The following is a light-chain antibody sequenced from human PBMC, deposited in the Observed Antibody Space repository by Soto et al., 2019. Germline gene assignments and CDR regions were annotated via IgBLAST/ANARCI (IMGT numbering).Light chain of an antibody. Sequence: EIVLTQSPATLSLSPGERDTLSCGASQSVSSSYVAWYQQKAGLAPRLLIYDASSRATGIPDRFSGSGSGTDFTLTIGRLEPEDFAVYYCQQYDNSAPLSFGGGTKVDIK. V-gene: IGKV3D-20*01. CDR1: QSVSSSY. CDR2: DAS. CDR3: QQYDNSAPLS. J-gene: IGKJ4*01.